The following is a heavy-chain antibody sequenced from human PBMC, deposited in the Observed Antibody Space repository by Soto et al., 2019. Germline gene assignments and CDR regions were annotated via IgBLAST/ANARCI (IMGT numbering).Heavy chain of an antibody. CDR1: GFTFDDYA. J-gene: IGHJ4*02. V-gene: IGHV3-9*01. D-gene: IGHD2-21*02. Sequence: EVQLVESGGGLVQPGRSLRLSCAASGFTFDDYAMHWVRQAPGKGLEWVSGISWNSGSIGYADSVKGRFTISRDNAKNSLYLQMNSLRAEDTALYYCAKGPVVVTAEIDYWGQGTLVTVSS. CDR2: ISWNSGSI. CDR3: AKGPVVVTAEIDY.